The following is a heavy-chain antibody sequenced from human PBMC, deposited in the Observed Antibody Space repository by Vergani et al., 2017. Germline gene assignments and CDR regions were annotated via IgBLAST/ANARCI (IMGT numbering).Heavy chain of an antibody. CDR1: GYSFTSYW. D-gene: IGHD3-22*01. CDR3: ARTYYYDSSGSNDAFDI. CDR2: IYPGDSDT. Sequence: EVQLVQSGAEVKKPGESLKISCTGSGYSFTSYWIGWVRQMPGKGLEWMGIIYPGDSDTRYSPSFQGQVTISADKSISTAYLQWSSLKASDTAMYYCARTYYYDSSGSNDAFDIWGQGTMVTVSS. V-gene: IGHV5-51*01. J-gene: IGHJ3*02.